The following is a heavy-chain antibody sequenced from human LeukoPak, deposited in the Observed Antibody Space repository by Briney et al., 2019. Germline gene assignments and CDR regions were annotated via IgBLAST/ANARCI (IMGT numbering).Heavy chain of an antibody. CDR3: AKDAGASSAFFDL. J-gene: IGHJ4*02. V-gene: IGHV3-23*01. Sequence: HPGGSLRLSCAAAGFTFTDYGMSWVRQAPGKGLEWVSTINNSGGNTHYADSVKGQFTISRDNSKHTLYLQMNSLTDEDTAIYYCAKDAGASSAFFDLWGQGTLVTVSS. CDR1: GFTFTDYG. CDR2: INNSGGNT. D-gene: IGHD2-8*02.